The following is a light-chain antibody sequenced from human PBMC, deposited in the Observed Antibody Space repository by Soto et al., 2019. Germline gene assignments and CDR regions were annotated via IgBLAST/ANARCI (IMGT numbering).Light chain of an antibody. CDR1: QSISNF. CDR2: AAS. Sequence: IQLTQSPTSLSASVGDSVTFTCRASQSISNFLNWYQHKPGKAPKLVIYAASSLLSGVPSRFSGSGSGTDFTLTSTTRQPEDFATYYCQQSYRSPYPFARGNNREIK. J-gene: IGKJ2*01. V-gene: IGKV1-39*01. CDR3: QQSYRSPYP.